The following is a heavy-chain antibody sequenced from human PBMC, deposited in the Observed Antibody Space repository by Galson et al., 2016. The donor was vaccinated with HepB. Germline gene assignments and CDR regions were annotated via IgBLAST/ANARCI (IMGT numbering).Heavy chain of an antibody. J-gene: IGHJ6*02. CDR2: INADGTST. D-gene: IGHD3-10*01. CDR1: DFTFSGRW. Sequence: SLRLSCAASDFTFSGRWMHWVRQVPGKGLVWVSYINADGTSTTYADSVKGRFTISRDNAKNTVHLQVNSLRAADTALYYCARVPIPVITGRGMYYYGMDVWGQGTTVTVSS. V-gene: IGHV3-74*01. CDR3: ARVPIPVITGRGMYYYGMDV.